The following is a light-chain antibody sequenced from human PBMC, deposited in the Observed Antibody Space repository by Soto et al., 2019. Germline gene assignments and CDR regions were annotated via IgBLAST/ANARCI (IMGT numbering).Light chain of an antibody. CDR3: LLSYSDTRV. Sequence: QAVVTQEPSLTVSPGGTVTLTCGSSTGTVTSGHYPYWFQQKPGQAPRTLIYDTTNKHSWTPARFSGFLLGGKAALTLSGAQPEDEAEYYCLLSYSDTRVLGGGTKVTVL. CDR1: TGTVTSGHY. V-gene: IGLV7-46*01. J-gene: IGLJ2*01. CDR2: DTT.